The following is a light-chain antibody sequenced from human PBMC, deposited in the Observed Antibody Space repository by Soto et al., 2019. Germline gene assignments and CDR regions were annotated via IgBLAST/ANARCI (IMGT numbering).Light chain of an antibody. Sequence: QSALTQPRSVSGSPGQSVTISCTGTSNDVGGYNYVSWYQQHPGKAPKLMIYDVSQRPSGVPDRFSGSKSGNTASLTISGLQAEDETDYYCCSYAGSYPYVFGTGTKVTVL. CDR3: CSYAGSYPYV. V-gene: IGLV2-11*01. J-gene: IGLJ1*01. CDR2: DVS. CDR1: SNDVGGYNY.